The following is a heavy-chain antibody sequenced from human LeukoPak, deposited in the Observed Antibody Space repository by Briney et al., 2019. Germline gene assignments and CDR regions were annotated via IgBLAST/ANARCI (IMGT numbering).Heavy chain of an antibody. D-gene: IGHD4-17*01. J-gene: IGHJ4*02. V-gene: IGHV3-7*01. CDR3: ARGDPYGDYSPFDY. CDR1: GFTFSSYW. Sequence: GRSLRLSCAASGFTFSSYWMGWVRQAPGKGLEWVANIKQDGSEKYYVDSVKGRFTISRDNAKNSLYLQMNSLRAEDTAVYYCARGDPYGDYSPFDYWGQGTLVTVSS. CDR2: IKQDGSEK.